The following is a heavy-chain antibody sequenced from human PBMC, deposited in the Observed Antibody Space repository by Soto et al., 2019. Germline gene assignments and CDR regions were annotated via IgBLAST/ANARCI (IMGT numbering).Heavy chain of an antibody. V-gene: IGHV2-70*01. CDR3: ARIPSYDILTGYYSSYYYYGMDV. Sequence: SGPTLVNPTQTLTLTCTFSGSSLSTSGMCVSWIRQPPGKALEWLALIDWDDDKYYSTSLKTRLTISKDTSKNQVVLTMTNMDPVDTATYYCARIPSYDILTGYYSSYYYYGMDVWGQGTTVTVSS. D-gene: IGHD3-9*01. CDR1: GSSLSTSGMC. CDR2: IDWDDDK. J-gene: IGHJ6*02.